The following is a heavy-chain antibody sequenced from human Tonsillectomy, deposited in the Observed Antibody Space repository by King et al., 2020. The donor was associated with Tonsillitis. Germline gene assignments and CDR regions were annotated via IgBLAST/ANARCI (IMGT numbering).Heavy chain of an antibody. D-gene: IGHD1-26*01. V-gene: IGHV3-15*01. Sequence: VQLVESGGGLVKPGGSLRLSCAASGFTFSNAWMSWVRQAPGKGLEWVGRIKSKTDGQTTDYAAPVKGRFTISRDDSKNTLYLQMNSLKTEDTAVYYCATGLYGVSYYPDDAFDIWGQGTMVTVSS. CDR2: IKSKTDGQTT. J-gene: IGHJ3*02. CDR1: GFTFSNAW. CDR3: ATGLYGVSYYPDDAFDI.